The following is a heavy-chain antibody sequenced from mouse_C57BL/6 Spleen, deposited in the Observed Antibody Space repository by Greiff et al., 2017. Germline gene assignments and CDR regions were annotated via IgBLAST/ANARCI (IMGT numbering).Heavy chain of an antibody. CDR3: ARRKDYYGSSYDWYFDV. CDR2: IHPNSGST. J-gene: IGHJ1*03. V-gene: IGHV1-64*01. D-gene: IGHD1-1*01. CDR1: GYTFTSYW. Sequence: QVQLKQSGAELVKPGASVKLSCKASGYTFTSYWMHWVKQRPGQGLEWIGMIHPNSGSTNYNEKFKSKATLTVDKSSSTAYMQLSSLTSEDSAVYYCARRKDYYGSSYDWYFDVWGTGTTVTVSS.